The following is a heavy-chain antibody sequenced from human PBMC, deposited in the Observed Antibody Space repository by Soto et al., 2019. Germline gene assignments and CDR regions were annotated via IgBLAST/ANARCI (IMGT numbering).Heavy chain of an antibody. CDR3: ARVRQYDSPEYYYFDL. Sequence: QVHLVQSGAAVKKPGASVKVSCKASGYTFENYYVHWVRQAPGQGLEWLAMIDPTGGRTTCAQKFQDRVTVTRDTSTSTVYMELSSLRSNDTAVYFCARVRQYDSPEYYYFDLWGQGTLVTVSS. V-gene: IGHV1-46*02. J-gene: IGHJ4*01. D-gene: IGHD3-22*01. CDR1: GYTFENYY. CDR2: IDPTGGRT.